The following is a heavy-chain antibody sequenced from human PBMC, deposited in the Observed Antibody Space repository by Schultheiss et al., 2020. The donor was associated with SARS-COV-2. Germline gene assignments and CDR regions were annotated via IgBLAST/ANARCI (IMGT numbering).Heavy chain of an antibody. CDR3: ASLYCGGDCYRYYYYGMDV. D-gene: IGHD2-21*02. V-gene: IGHV4-38-2*01. Sequence: SETLSLTCVVSAYSISSGYYWGWIRQPPGKGLEWIGYIYYSGSTNYNPSLKSRVTISVDTSKNQFSLKLSSVTAADTAVYYCASLYCGGDCYRYYYYGMDVWGQGTTVTVSS. CDR1: AYSISSGYY. J-gene: IGHJ6*02. CDR2: IYYSGST.